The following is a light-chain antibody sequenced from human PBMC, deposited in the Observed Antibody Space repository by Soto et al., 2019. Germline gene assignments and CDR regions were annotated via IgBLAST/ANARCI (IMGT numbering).Light chain of an antibody. CDR1: QSVSSSY. Sequence: EIVLTQSPGTLSLSPGERATLSCRASQSVSSSYLAWYQQKPGQAPRLLIYGASSRATGIPDRFGGSGSGTDFTLTISRPEPEDFAVYYCQQYGSSPKYTFGQGTKLEIK. CDR2: GAS. V-gene: IGKV3-20*01. CDR3: QQYGSSPKYT. J-gene: IGKJ2*01.